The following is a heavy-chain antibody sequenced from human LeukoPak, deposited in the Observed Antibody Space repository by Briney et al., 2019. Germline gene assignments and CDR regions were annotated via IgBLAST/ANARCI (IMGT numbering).Heavy chain of an antibody. J-gene: IGHJ3*02. CDR1: GFTFSSYN. D-gene: IGHD3-22*01. CDR2: ISSSSSYI. CDR3: ARDRTYYYDSSGYWDAFDI. V-gene: IGHV3-21*01. Sequence: GALRLSCAASGFTFSSYNMNWVRQAPGKGLEWVSSISSSSSYIYYADSVKGRFTISRDNAKNSLYLQMNSLRAEDTAVYYCARDRTYYYDSSGYWDAFDIWGQGTMVTVSS.